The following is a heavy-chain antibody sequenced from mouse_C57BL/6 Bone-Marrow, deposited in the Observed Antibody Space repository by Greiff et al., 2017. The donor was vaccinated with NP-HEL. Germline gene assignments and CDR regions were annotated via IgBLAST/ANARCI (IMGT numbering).Heavy chain of an antibody. Sequence: DVQLQESGEGLVKPGGSLKLSCAASGFTFSSYAMSWVRQTPEKRLEWVAYISSGGDYIYYADTVKGRFTISRDNARNTLYLQMSSLKSEDTAMYYCTRGWSNYFYAMDYWGQGTSVTVSS. D-gene: IGHD2-5*01. CDR2: ISSGGDYI. CDR1: GFTFSSYA. J-gene: IGHJ4*01. CDR3: TRGWSNYFYAMDY. V-gene: IGHV5-9-1*02.